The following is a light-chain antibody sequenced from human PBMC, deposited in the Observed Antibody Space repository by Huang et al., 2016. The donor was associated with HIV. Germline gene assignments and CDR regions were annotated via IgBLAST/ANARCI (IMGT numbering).Light chain of an antibody. J-gene: IGKJ1*01. CDR1: QVISSS. V-gene: IGKV1-13*02. CDR3: QKYDSYPWT. CDR2: GAS. Sequence: TQLTQSPSSLSANVGDRVVLTCRAGQVISSSVAWYQQKPGKPPRLLFHGASALETGVPGRFSGSGSGTEFTLTISSLQPDDFATYFCQKYDSYPWTFGQGTKVEIK.